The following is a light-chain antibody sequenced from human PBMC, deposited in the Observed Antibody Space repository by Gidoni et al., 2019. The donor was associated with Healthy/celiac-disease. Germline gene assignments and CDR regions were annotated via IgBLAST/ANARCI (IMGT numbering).Light chain of an antibody. Sequence: DIVMTQSPDSLAVSLGERATINCKSSQSVLYSSNNKNYLAWYQQKPGQPPKLLIYWASTRESGVPDRLRGSGSGTDFTLTISSLQAEDGAVYYCQQYYSTPQTFGQGTKVEIK. CDR1: QSVLYSSNNKNY. CDR2: WAS. V-gene: IGKV4-1*01. CDR3: QQYYSTPQT. J-gene: IGKJ1*01.